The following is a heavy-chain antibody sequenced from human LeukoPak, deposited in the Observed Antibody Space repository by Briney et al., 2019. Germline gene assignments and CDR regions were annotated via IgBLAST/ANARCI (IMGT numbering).Heavy chain of an antibody. V-gene: IGHV4-59*08. CDR3: ARYPVTAAVDAFDI. J-gene: IGHJ3*02. Sequence: SETLSLTCTVSGGSISSDYWTWIRQPPGKTLEYIGYIYHSGITNYNPSFTSRVSISLDTSKNQFTLKLTSVTAADTAMYYCARYPVTAAVDAFDIWGQGTMVTVSS. CDR1: GGSISSDY. D-gene: IGHD1-14*01. CDR2: IYHSGIT.